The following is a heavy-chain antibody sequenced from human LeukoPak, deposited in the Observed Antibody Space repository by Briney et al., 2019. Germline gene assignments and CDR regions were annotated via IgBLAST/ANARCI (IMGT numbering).Heavy chain of an antibody. CDR2: INHSGST. CDR3: ARGRGGRYYDSSGYYLPGHWFDP. J-gene: IGHJ5*02. V-gene: IGHV4-34*01. Sequence: SETLSLTCAVYGGFFSGYYWSWIRQPPGKGLEWIGEINHSGSTNYNPSLKSRVTISVDASKNQFSLKLSSVTAADTAVYYCARGRGGRYYDSSGYYLPGHWFDPWGQGTLVTVSS. D-gene: IGHD3-22*01. CDR1: GGFFSGYY.